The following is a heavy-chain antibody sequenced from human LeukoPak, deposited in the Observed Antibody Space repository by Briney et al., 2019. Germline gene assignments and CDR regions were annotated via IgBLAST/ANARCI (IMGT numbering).Heavy chain of an antibody. V-gene: IGHV5-51*01. J-gene: IGHJ3*02. CDR3: ARSVSAVAAKPYAFDI. CDR1: GYSFTSYW. D-gene: IGHD6-19*01. CDR2: IYPGDSDT. Sequence: GESLKISCKGSGYSFTSYWIGWVRQMPGKGLEWMGIIYPGDSDTRYSPSFQGQVTISADKSISTAYLQWSSLKASDTAMYYCARSVSAVAAKPYAFDIWGQGTMVTVSS.